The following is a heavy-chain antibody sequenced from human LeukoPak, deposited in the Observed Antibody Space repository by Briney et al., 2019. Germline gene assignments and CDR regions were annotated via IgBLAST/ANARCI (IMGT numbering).Heavy chain of an antibody. CDR1: GVTFSSYA. CDR3: AKDVYNWNFYFDY. J-gene: IGHJ4*02. V-gene: IGHV3-23*01. D-gene: IGHD1-7*01. Sequence: PGGSLRLSCAASGVTFSSYAMSWVRQAPGKGLGWGSAISASGYSTYYADSVKGRFTISRDNSKKTLYLQMNSLRAEDTAIFYCAKDVYNWNFYFDYWGQGTLVTVSS. CDR2: ISASGYST.